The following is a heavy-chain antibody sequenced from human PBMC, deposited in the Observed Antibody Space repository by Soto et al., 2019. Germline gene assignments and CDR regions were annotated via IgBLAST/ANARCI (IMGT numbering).Heavy chain of an antibody. V-gene: IGHV4-61*01. CDR3: ARDLSGGADYRYYSLDV. CDR1: GGSFSSGNYY. J-gene: IGHJ6*02. Sequence: KAXATLSLPCTVSGGSFSSGNYYGSWIRQPPGKGLEWIGYIYYSGGTNYNPSLESRVTISLDTSKSQFSLKMSSVTAADTAVYYCARDLSGGADYRYYSLDVWGQGTTVTVSS. D-gene: IGHD5-12*01. CDR2: IYYSGGT.